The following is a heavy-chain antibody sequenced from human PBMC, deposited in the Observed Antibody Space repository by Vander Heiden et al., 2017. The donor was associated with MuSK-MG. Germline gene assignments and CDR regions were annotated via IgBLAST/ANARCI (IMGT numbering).Heavy chain of an antibody. D-gene: IGHD2-2*01. CDR3: ARAGRTSRAGYYYMDV. Sequence: QVQLQESGPGLVKPSQTLSLTCPFSGGSIRSGNYYWSWIRQHPGKGLEWIGYIYYSGSTYYNPSLKSRVTISVDTSKNQFSLKLSSVTAADTAVYYCARAGRTSRAGYYYMDVWGKGTTVTVSS. V-gene: IGHV4-31*03. J-gene: IGHJ6*03. CDR1: GGSIRSGNYY. CDR2: IYYSGST.